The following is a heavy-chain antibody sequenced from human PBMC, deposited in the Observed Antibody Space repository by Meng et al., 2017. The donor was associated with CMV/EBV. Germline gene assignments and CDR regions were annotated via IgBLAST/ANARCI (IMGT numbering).Heavy chain of an antibody. CDR3: AKAFSASWYREYYDD. J-gene: IGHJ4*02. V-gene: IGHV3-23*01. CDR2: ITASGGST. Sequence: GAFLKISCAASEFTFSNYAMSWVRQAPGRGLAWVSAITASGGSTYYADSVKGRFTVSRANSKNTLYLQMNSLRAEDTALYYCAKAFSASWYREYYDDWGQGTLVTVSS. CDR1: EFTFSNYA. D-gene: IGHD6-13*01.